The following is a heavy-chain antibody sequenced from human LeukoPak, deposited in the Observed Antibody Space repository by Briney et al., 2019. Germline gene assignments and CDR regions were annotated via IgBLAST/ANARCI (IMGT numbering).Heavy chain of an antibody. CDR3: AKSIYEAKVRYFDY. Sequence: PGGSLRLSCAASGFTFSSYGMSWVRQAPGKGLEWVSAISGSGGSTYYADSVKGRFTISRDNSKNTLYLQMNSLRAEDTAVYYCAKSIYEAKVRYFDYWGQGTLVTVSS. CDR2: ISGSGGST. J-gene: IGHJ4*02. CDR1: GFTFSSYG. D-gene: IGHD2/OR15-2a*01. V-gene: IGHV3-23*01.